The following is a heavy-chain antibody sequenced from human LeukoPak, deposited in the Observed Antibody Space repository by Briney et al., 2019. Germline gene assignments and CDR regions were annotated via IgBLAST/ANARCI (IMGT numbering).Heavy chain of an antibody. CDR1: GISFSNYW. CDR3: ARKDSSPRTFDY. V-gene: IGHV3-7*01. Sequence: PGGSLRLSCAASGISFSNYWMSWVRQAPGKGLEWVANIKEDGSEENYVDSVKGRFTISRDNAKNSLYLQMNSLRAEDTAVYYCARKDSSPRTFDYWGQGTLVTVSS. D-gene: IGHD3-22*01. J-gene: IGHJ4*02. CDR2: IKEDGSEE.